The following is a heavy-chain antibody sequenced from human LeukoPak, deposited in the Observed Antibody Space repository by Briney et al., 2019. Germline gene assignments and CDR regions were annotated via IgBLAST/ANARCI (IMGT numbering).Heavy chain of an antibody. V-gene: IGHV4-30-4*07. D-gene: IGHD3-3*01. J-gene: IGHJ4*02. CDR2: IHYSGST. Sequence: PSQTLSLTCAVSGGSISSGGYSWSWIRQPPGKGLEWIGHIHYSGSTYYSPSLKSRVTISLDTSKTHFSLKLSPVTAADTAVYYCATVGGWSKFFDDWGQGTLVTVSS. CDR1: GGSISSGGYS. CDR3: ATVGGWSKFFDD.